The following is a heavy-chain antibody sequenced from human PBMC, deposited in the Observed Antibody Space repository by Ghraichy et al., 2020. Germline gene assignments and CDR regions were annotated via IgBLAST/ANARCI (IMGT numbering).Heavy chain of an antibody. D-gene: IGHD2-21*01. Sequence: GESLNISCEASGFTFSTYWMHWVRQAPGKGLEWVSRINPAGTSTNYADSVKGRFTISRDNARNMLSLQLNSLRAEDTAVYFCARTAFCGSNCHYYFDFWGQGTLVTGSS. V-gene: IGHV3-74*01. CDR1: GFTFSTYW. CDR2: INPAGTST. J-gene: IGHJ4*02. CDR3: ARTAFCGSNCHYYFDF.